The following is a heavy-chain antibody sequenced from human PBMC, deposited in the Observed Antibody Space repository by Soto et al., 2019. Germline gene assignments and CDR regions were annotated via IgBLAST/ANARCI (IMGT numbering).Heavy chain of an antibody. V-gene: IGHV4-39*01. D-gene: IGHD5-12*01. CDR2: IYYSGST. Sequence: QLQLQESGPGLVKPSETLSLTCTVSGGSISSSSYYWGWIRQPPGKGLEWIGSIYYSGSTYYNPSLKSRVTISVNTSKNQSSLKLSPVTAADTAVYYCARQGNVDIVATSHFDYWGQGTLVTVSS. CDR3: ARQGNVDIVATSHFDY. J-gene: IGHJ4*02. CDR1: GGSISSSSYY.